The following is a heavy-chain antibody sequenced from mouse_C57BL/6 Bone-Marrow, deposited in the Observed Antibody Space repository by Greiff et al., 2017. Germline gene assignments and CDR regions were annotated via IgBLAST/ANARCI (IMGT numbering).Heavy chain of an antibody. D-gene: IGHD2-14*01. V-gene: IGHV5-4*01. CDR3: ARDRVRQYPFAY. CDR2: ISAGGSYT. Sequence: EVQRVESGGGLVRPGGSLKLSCAASGFTFSSYAMSWVRQTPEKRLEWVGTISAGGSYTYYPDNLKGRFTITSDNAKYNLYLQMSHLKSEDTAMDYCARDRVRQYPFAYWGQGTLVTVSA. J-gene: IGHJ3*01. CDR1: GFTFSSYA.